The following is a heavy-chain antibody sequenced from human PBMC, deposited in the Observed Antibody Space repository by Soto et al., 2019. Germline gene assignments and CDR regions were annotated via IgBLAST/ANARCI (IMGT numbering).Heavy chain of an antibody. J-gene: IGHJ4*02. Sequence: SETLSLTCAVYGGSFSDYYWSWIRQPPGKGLEWIGEINHSGSTNYDPSLKSRVTISVDTSKNQFSLKVSAVTAADTAVYYCAREIRPDALKITPPAQWGQGALVTVSS. CDR3: AREIRPDALKITPPAQ. V-gene: IGHV4-34*01. CDR1: GGSFSDYY. CDR2: INHSGST.